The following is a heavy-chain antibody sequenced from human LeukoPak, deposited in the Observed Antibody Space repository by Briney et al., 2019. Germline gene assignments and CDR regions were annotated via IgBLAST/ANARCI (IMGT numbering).Heavy chain of an antibody. J-gene: IGHJ4*02. CDR3: ASSGGTSYYYGSGSYPDY. CDR2: INPNSGGT. D-gene: IGHD3-10*01. V-gene: IGHV1-2*02. CDR1: GYTFTGYY. Sequence: GASVKVSCKASGYTFTGYYMHWMRQAPGQGLEWMGWINPNSGGTNYAQKFQGRVTMTRDTSISTAYMELSRLRSDDTAVYYCASSGGTSYYYGSGSYPDYWGQGTLVTVSS.